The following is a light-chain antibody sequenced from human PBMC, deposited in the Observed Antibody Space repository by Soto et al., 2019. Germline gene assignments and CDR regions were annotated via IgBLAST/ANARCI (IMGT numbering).Light chain of an antibody. Sequence: EIVLTQSPGTLSLSPGERATLSCRASQSVTSGYLAWYQQKPGQAPRLLIYGTSIRATGVTDRFSGSGSGTDFALTISSLEPEDSAVYSCHWQQFDHLSVYTFGQGTKLEI. CDR3: HWQQFDHLSVYT. V-gene: IGKV3-20*01. CDR1: QSVTSGY. J-gene: IGKJ2*01. CDR2: GTS.